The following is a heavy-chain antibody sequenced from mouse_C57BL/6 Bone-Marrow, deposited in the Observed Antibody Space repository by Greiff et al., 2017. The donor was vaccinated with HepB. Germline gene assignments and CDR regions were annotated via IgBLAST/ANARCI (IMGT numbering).Heavy chain of an antibody. CDR3: TRYWDAPPLYWYFDV. CDR1: GYTFTSYW. D-gene: IGHD4-1*01. J-gene: IGHJ1*03. Sequence: VQLQQSGTVLARPGASVKMSCKTSGYTFTSYWMHWVKQRPGQGLEWIGAIYPGNSDTSYNQKFKGKAKLTAVTSASTAYMELSSLTNEDSAVYYCTRYWDAPPLYWYFDVWGTGTTVTVSS. V-gene: IGHV1-5*01. CDR2: IYPGNSDT.